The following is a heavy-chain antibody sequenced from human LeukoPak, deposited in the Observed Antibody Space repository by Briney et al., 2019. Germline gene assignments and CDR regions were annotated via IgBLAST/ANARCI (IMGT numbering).Heavy chain of an antibody. CDR1: GFTFSSYA. Sequence: GGSLRLSCAASGFTFSSYAMSWVRQAPGKGLEWVSAISGSGGSTYYADSVKGPFTISRDNSKNTLYLQMNSLRAEDTAVYYCGKDSGDYGDSLGLLDYWGQGTLVTVSS. D-gene: IGHD4-17*01. J-gene: IGHJ4*02. CDR2: ISGSGGST. CDR3: GKDSGDYGDSLGLLDY. V-gene: IGHV3-23*01.